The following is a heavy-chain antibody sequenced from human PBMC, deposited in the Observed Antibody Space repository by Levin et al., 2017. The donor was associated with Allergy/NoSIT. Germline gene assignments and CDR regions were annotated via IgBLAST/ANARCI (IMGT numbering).Heavy chain of an antibody. CDR1: GVSFGNEG. D-gene: IGHD1-1*01. Sequence: GGSLRLSCAASGVSFGNEGMAWVRQPPGKGLECVSAISTHGRYTYYTDSVQGRFTISRDNSRNTLYLEMNSLTVEDTALYFCAKTGPLYLDHWGQGTLVTVSS. J-gene: IGHJ4*02. CDR2: ISTHGRYT. V-gene: IGHV3-23*01. CDR3: AKTGPLYLDH.